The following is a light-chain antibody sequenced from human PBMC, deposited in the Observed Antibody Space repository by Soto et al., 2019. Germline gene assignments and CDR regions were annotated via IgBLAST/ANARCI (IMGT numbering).Light chain of an antibody. J-gene: IGKJ3*01. Sequence: EIVLTQSPGTLSLSPGETGILSCRASQSVSSSYLAWYQQKPGQAPRLLIYGASSRATGIPDRFSGGGSGTDFTLTISRLGPEDFAVYFCQQYAYSPPTFGPGTKVDIK. CDR3: QQYAYSPPT. V-gene: IGKV3-20*01. CDR1: QSVSSSY. CDR2: GAS.